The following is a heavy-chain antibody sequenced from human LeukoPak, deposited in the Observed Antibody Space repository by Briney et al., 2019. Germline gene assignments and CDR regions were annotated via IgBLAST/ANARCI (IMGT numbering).Heavy chain of an antibody. CDR3: ARRPGEYGGNGFDN. CDR1: GGSFIGYD. V-gene: IGHV4-34*01. Sequence: SETLSLTCAVYGGSFIGYDWTWIRQPPGKGLEWIGEINHSGGTNYNPSLKSRVTISVDTSKNQFSLKLSSVTAADTAVYYCARRPGEYGGNGFDNWGQGTLVTVSS. CDR2: INHSGGT. D-gene: IGHD4-23*01. J-gene: IGHJ4*02.